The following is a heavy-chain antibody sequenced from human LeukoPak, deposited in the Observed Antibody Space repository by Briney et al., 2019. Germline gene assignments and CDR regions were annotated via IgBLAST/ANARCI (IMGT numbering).Heavy chain of an antibody. CDR1: GFTFSSYA. CDR2: ISGSGGST. CDR3: ANGGIQLWSEFDY. Sequence: GGSLRLSCAASGFTFSSYAMSWVRQAPGKGLEWVSAISGSGGSTYYADSVKGRFTISRDNSKNTLYLQMNSLRAEDTAVYYCANGGIQLWSEFDYWGQGTLVTVSS. J-gene: IGHJ4*02. V-gene: IGHV3-23*01. D-gene: IGHD5-18*01.